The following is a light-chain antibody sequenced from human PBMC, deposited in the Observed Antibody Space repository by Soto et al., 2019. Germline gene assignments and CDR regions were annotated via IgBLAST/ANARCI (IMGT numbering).Light chain of an antibody. Sequence: QSVLTQPPSVSGAPAQRGTISCTGSSSNIGAGYNVHWYQQLPGTAPKLLIYGNGNRPSGVPDRFSGSKSGTSASLAITGLQAEDETDYYCQTYDSSLSGWVFGGGTNLTVL. CDR3: QTYDSSLSGWV. CDR2: GNG. V-gene: IGLV1-40*01. CDR1: SSNIGAGYN. J-gene: IGLJ3*02.